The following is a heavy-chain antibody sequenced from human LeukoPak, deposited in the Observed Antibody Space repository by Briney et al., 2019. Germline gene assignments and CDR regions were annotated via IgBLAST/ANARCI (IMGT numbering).Heavy chain of an antibody. V-gene: IGHV1-18*01. J-gene: IGHJ6*03. CDR3: ARGPHCSSTSCYKDYYYYYYMDV. CDR2: ISAYNGNT. D-gene: IGHD2-2*02. Sequence: ASVKVSCKASGYTFTSYGISWVRQAPGQGLEWMGWISAYNGNTNYAQKLQGRVIMTTDTSTSTAYMELRSLRSEDTAVYYCARGPHCSSTSCYKDYYYYYYMDVWGKGTTVTVSS. CDR1: GYTFTSYG.